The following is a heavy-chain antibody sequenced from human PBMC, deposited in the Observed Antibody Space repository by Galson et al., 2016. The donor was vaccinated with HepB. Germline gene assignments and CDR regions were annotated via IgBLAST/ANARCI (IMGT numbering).Heavy chain of an antibody. D-gene: IGHD3-22*01. CDR3: ARTSSGHLDY. CDR2: IIPPFGTA. J-gene: IGHJ4*02. Sequence: SVKVSCKASGGTLSSNSISWVRQAPGQGLEWMGVIIPPFGTADYAQKFQGRVTITADESTRADESTTIAYMELTSLRSEDTAIYYCARTSSGHLDYWGQGTLVTVSS. CDR1: GGTLSSNS. V-gene: IGHV1-69*13.